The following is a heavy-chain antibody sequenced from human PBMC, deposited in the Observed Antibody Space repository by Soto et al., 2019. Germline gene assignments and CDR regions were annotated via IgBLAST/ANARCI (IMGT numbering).Heavy chain of an antibody. CDR3: ARGGSGSYVHYFDY. CDR2: INPSGGTT. Sequence: QVQLGQSGAEVKKPGASVRVSCKSSGNTFTNYYIHWVRQAPGQGLEWMGTINPSGGTTGYAQRLQGILTVTRDTSTGIVYMELSTLRSDDTAVYYCARGGSGSYVHYFDYWGQGTLVTVSS. D-gene: IGHD3-10*01. J-gene: IGHJ4*02. CDR1: GNTFTNYY. V-gene: IGHV1-46*01.